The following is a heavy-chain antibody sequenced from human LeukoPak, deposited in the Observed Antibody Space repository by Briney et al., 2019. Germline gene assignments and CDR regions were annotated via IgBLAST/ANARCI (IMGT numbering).Heavy chain of an antibody. CDR1: GGSFSGYY. CDR3: ARRHRSGWYYFDY. Sequence: TSETLSLTCAVYGGSFSGYYWSWIRQPPGKGLEWIGEINHSGSTNYNPSLKSRVTISVDTSKNQFSLKLSSVIAADTAVYYCARRHRSGWYYFDYWGQGTLVTVSS. J-gene: IGHJ4*02. D-gene: IGHD6-19*01. V-gene: IGHV4-34*01. CDR2: INHSGST.